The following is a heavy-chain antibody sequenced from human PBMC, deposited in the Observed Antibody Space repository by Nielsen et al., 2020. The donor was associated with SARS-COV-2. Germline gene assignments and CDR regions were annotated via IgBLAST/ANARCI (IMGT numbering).Heavy chain of an antibody. D-gene: IGHD1-26*01. CDR1: GFTFSSYA. Sequence: GESLKISCAASGFTFSSYAMSWVRQAPGKGLEWVSAISGSGGSTYYADSVKGRFTISRDNSKNTLYLQMNSLRAEDTAVYYCARDNQSGSYSSGWFDPWGQGTLVTVSS. J-gene: IGHJ5*02. CDR2: ISGSGGST. CDR3: ARDNQSGSYSSGWFDP. V-gene: IGHV3-23*01.